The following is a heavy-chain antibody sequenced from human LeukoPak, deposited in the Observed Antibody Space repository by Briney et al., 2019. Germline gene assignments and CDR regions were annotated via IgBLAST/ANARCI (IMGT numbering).Heavy chain of an antibody. CDR1: GFTFSSYA. J-gene: IGHJ4*02. V-gene: IGHV3-23*01. Sequence: GGSLRLSCAASGFTFSSYAMSWVRQAPGKGLEWVSAISGSGGSTYYADSVKGRFTISRDNSKSTLYLQMNSLRAEDTAVYYCAKDVSVDYDYVWGSYRPDYWGQGTLVTVSS. CDR3: AKDVSVDYDYVWGSYRPDY. D-gene: IGHD3-16*02. CDR2: ISGSGGST.